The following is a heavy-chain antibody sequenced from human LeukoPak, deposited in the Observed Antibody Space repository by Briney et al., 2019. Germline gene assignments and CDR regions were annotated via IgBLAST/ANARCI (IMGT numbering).Heavy chain of an antibody. CDR3: ASYVVVPAAPPSGFDP. CDR1: GGSISSSNW. Sequence: PSETLSLTCAVSGGSISSSNWWSWVRQPPGKGLEWIGEIYHSGSTNYNPSLKSRVTISVDKSKNQFSLKLSSVTAADTAVYYCASYVVVPAAPPSGFDPWGQGTLVTVSS. J-gene: IGHJ5*02. V-gene: IGHV4-4*02. CDR2: IYHSGST. D-gene: IGHD2-2*01.